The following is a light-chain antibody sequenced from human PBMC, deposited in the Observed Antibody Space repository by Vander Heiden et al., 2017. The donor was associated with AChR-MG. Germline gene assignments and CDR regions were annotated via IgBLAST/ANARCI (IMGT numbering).Light chain of an antibody. Sequence: DIEMTQSPGTLSLSPGEKATLSCRPSQVVTNNYLAWYQQKPGQPPRLLIYGASSRATGIPDRFSGSGSGTDFTLTISRLEPEDFAVFYCQQYGTSPLTFGGGTKVEIK. J-gene: IGKJ4*01. CDR3: QQYGTSPLT. CDR2: GAS. CDR1: QVVTNNY. V-gene: IGKV3-20*01.